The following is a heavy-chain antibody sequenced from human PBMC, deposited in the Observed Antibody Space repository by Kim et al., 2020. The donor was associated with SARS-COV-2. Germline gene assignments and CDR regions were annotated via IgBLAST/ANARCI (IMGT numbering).Heavy chain of an antibody. CDR1: GGTFSSYA. CDR2: IIPIFGTA. D-gene: IGHD3-10*01. J-gene: IGHJ5*02. V-gene: IGHV1-69*13. CDR3: ARHMVQGVITSWFDP. Sequence: SVKVSCKASGGTFSSYAISWVRQAPGQGLEWMGGIIPIFGTANYAQKFQGRVTITADESTSTAYMELSSLRSEDTAVYYCARHMVQGVITSWFDPWGQGTLVTVSS.